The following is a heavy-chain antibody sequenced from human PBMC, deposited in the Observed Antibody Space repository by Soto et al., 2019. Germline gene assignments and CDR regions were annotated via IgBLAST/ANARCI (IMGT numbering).Heavy chain of an antibody. J-gene: IGHJ4*02. V-gene: IGHV1-3*01. CDR2: INAGNGNT. Sequence: QVQLVQSGAEVKKPGASVKVSCKASGYTFTSYAMHWVRRAPGQRLEWMGWINAGNGNTKYSQKFQGRVTITRDTSASTDYRELSSLRSEDTAVYYCASLGRYCSSTSCYRGSLDYWGQGTLVTVSS. D-gene: IGHD2-2*01. CDR1: GYTFTSYA. CDR3: ASLGRYCSSTSCYRGSLDY.